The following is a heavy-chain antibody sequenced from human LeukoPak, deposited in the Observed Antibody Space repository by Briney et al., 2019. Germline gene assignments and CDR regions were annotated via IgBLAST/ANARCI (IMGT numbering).Heavy chain of an antibody. V-gene: IGHV3-11*01. J-gene: IGHJ4*02. CDR1: GFTFSDYY. CDR3: ATLYVVVLPAELN. D-gene: IGHD2-15*01. CDR2: ISSSGSTI. Sequence: GGSLRLSCPASGFTFSDYYMSWIRQAPGKGLEWVSYISSSGSTIYYADSVKGRFTISRDNAKNSLYLQMNSLRVEDTAVYYCATLYVVVLPAELNWGQGTLVTVSS.